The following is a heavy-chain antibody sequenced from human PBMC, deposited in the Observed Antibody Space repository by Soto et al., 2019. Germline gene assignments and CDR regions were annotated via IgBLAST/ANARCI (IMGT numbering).Heavy chain of an antibody. CDR3: ARVIASRGNYYGMDV. J-gene: IGHJ6*02. CDR2: TYYRSKWYN. V-gene: IGHV6-1*01. CDR1: GDSVSSNSAA. Sequence: RSLTCAISGDSVSSNSAAWNWIRQSPSRGLEWLGRTYYRSKWYNDYAVSVKSRITINPDTSKNQFSLKLSSVTAADTAVYYCARVIASRGNYYGMDVWGQGTTVTVSS. D-gene: IGHD6-6*01.